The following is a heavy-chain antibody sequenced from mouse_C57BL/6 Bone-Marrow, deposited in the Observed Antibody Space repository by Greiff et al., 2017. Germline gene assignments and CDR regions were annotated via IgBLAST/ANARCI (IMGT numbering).Heavy chain of an antibody. V-gene: IGHV2-2*01. D-gene: IGHD4-1*01. Sequence: VQLQQSGPGLVQPSQSLSITCTVSGFSLTSYGVHWVRQSPGKGLEWLGVIWSGGSTDYNAAFISRLSISKDNSKSQVFFKMNSLQADDTAIYYCASPLTGCAYWGQGTLVTVSA. CDR2: IWSGGST. CDR1: GFSLTSYG. CDR3: ASPLTGCAY. J-gene: IGHJ3*01.